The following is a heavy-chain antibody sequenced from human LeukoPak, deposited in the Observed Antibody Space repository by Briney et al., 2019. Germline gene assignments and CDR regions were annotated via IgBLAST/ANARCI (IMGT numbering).Heavy chain of an antibody. Sequence: GESPKISCKGSGYSFTSYWIGWVRQMPGKGLEWMGIIYPGDSDTRYSPSFQGQVTISADKSISTAYLQWSSLKASDTAMYYCARHEDPTTVVTESYYYYGMDVWGQGTTVTVSS. CDR2: IYPGDSDT. J-gene: IGHJ6*02. D-gene: IGHD4-23*01. CDR3: ARHEDPTTVVTESYYYYGMDV. V-gene: IGHV5-51*01. CDR1: GYSFTSYW.